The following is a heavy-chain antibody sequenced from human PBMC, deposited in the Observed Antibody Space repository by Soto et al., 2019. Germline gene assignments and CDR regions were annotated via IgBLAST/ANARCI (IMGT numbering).Heavy chain of an antibody. Sequence: QITLKEAGPTLVKPTQTLTLTCTFSGFSLSTRGVAEGWIRQSPGKALEWLALIYWDDDKRYRPSLQNRLTITSDTSKNQVVLSMTSMDPVDTATYYCARHISVSRAEAYDYWGQGTLVLVSS. J-gene: IGHJ4*02. CDR3: ARHISVSRAEAYDY. CDR2: IYWDDDK. V-gene: IGHV2-5*02. D-gene: IGHD2-21*01. CDR1: GFSLSTRGVA.